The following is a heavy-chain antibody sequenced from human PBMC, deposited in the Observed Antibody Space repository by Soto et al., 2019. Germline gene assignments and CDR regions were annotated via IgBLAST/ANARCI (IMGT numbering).Heavy chain of an antibody. CDR1: GGSFSGYY. CDR2: INHSGST. V-gene: IGHV4-34*01. CDR3: ARAMVRGGLGPGRNRIPTINWCDP. Sequence: ASETLSLTCAVYGGSFSGYYWSWIRQPPGKGLEWIEEINHSGSTNYNPSLKSRVTISVDTSKNQFSLKLSSVTAADTAVYYCARAMVRGGLGPGRNRIPTINWCDPWGQGTLVTVSS. J-gene: IGHJ5*02. D-gene: IGHD3-10*01.